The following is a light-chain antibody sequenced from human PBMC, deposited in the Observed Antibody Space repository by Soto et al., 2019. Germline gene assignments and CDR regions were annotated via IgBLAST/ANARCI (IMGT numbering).Light chain of an antibody. V-gene: IGLV4-60*03. J-gene: IGLJ3*02. CDR2: LEGSGSY. CDR1: SGHSSYI. Sequence: QPVLTQSSSASASLGSSVKLTCTLSSGHSSYIIAWHQQQPGKAPRYLMKLEGSGSYNKGSGVPDRFSGSSYGADRYLTISNPQSEDEADYYCETWDSNTHWVFGGGTKLTV. CDR3: ETWDSNTHWV.